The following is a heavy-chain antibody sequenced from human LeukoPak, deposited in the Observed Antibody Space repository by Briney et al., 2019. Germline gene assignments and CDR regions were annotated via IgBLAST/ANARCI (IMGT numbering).Heavy chain of an antibody. CDR3: ARTSSSGYYWYFDL. Sequence: SETLSLTCTVSGGSTSSYYWSWIRQPPGKGLEWIGYIYYSGSTNYNPSLKSRVTISVDTSKDQFSLKLSSVTAADTAVYYCARTSSSGYYWYFDLWGRGTLVTVSS. CDR1: GGSTSSYY. D-gene: IGHD3-22*01. CDR2: IYYSGST. V-gene: IGHV4-59*01. J-gene: IGHJ2*01.